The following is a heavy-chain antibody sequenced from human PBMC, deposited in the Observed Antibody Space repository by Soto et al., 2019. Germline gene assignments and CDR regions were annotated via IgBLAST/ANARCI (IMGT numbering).Heavy chain of an antibody. V-gene: IGHV1-46*01. CDR3: ARNSGSAPLTEIDRNNYDYGMDV. CDR1: GYTFTSYY. Sequence: ASVKVSCKASGYTFTSYYMHWVREAPGQGLEWMGIINPSCGSTSYAQKFQGRVTMTRDTSTSTVYMELSSLRSEDTAVYYCARNSGSAPLTEIDRNNYDYGMDVWGQGTRFTVSS. D-gene: IGHD3-10*01. J-gene: IGHJ6*02. CDR2: INPSCGST.